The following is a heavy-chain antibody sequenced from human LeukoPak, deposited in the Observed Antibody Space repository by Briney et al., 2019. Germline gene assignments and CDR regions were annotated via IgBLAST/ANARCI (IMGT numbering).Heavy chain of an antibody. D-gene: IGHD6-13*01. Sequence: GGSLRLSCAASGFTFSSYEMSWVRQAPGKGLEWVSYIRGSGSTIYYADSVKGRFTISRDNAKNSLYLQMNSLRAEDTAVYYCARGYYSSSRFDSWGQGTLVTVSS. V-gene: IGHV3-48*03. CDR3: ARGYYSSSRFDS. J-gene: IGHJ4*02. CDR2: IRGSGSTI. CDR1: GFTFSSYE.